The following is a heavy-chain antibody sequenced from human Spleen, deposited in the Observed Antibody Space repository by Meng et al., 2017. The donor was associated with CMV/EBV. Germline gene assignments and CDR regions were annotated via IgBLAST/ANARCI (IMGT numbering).Heavy chain of an antibody. J-gene: IGHJ5*02. D-gene: IGHD3-3*01. CDR1: GGSISSSSYY. CDR2: LYQSGST. CDR3: ARGGFLEFDP. Sequence: SETLSLTCSVSGGSISSSSYYWGWIRQPPGKGLEWIGSLYQSGSTFYNPSLKSRVTISVDTSKNQFSLKLSSVTAADTAVYYCARGGFLEFDPWGQGTLVTVSS. V-gene: IGHV4-39*07.